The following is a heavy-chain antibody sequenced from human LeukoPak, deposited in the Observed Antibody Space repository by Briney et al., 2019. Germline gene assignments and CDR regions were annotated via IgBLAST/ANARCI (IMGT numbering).Heavy chain of an antibody. D-gene: IGHD3-22*01. Sequence: SDTLSLTCTVSGVSVNRGSFYWAWVRQPPGKGLEWIGGIHHSGNTYYNPSLKSRTTISIATSQNQFSLNLSSVTATDRAVYYCARHEGSYYDKSGYTFDRWGQRTLVIVSS. J-gene: IGHJ4*02. CDR3: ARHEGSYYDKSGYTFDR. CDR2: IHHSGNT. CDR1: GVSVNRGSFY. V-gene: IGHV4-39*01.